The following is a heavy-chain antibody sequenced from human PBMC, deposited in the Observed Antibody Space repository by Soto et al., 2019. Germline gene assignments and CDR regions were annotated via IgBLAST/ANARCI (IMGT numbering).Heavy chain of an antibody. Sequence: ASVKVSCKASGYTFTSYAMHWVRQAPGQRLEWMGWINAGNGNTKYSQKFQGRVTITRDTSASTAYMELSSLRSEDTAVYYCSAAYYDFWSGYHWDVWGQGTTVTVSS. CDR2: INAGNGNT. D-gene: IGHD3-3*01. V-gene: IGHV1-3*01. CDR3: SAAYYDFWSGYHWDV. J-gene: IGHJ6*02. CDR1: GYTFTSYA.